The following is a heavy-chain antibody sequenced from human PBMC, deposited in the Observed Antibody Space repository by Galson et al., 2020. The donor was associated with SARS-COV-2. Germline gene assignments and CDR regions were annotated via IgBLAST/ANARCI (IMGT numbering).Heavy chain of an antibody. J-gene: IGHJ3*02. V-gene: IGHV1-2*02. D-gene: IGHD1-26*01. CDR2: INPNSGGT. CDR3: ARDTTVGVNAFDI. CDR1: GYTFTGYY. Sequence: ASVKVSCKASGYTFTGYYMHWVRQAPGQGLEWMGWINPNSGGTNYAQKFQGRVTMTRDTSISTAYMELSRLRSDDTAVYYCARDTTVGVNAFDIWGQWTMVTVSS.